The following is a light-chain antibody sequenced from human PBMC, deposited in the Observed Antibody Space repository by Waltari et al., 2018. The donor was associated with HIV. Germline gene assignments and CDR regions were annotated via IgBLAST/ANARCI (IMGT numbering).Light chain of an antibody. CDR1: SSDVGSYNL. CDR3: CSYAGSSTDV. J-gene: IGLJ1*01. CDR2: EVS. Sequence: QSALTQPASVSGSPGQSITISCTGTSSDVGSYNLVSWYQQHPGKAPKLMIYEVSKRPSGVSNRFSGSKSGNTASLTISGLQAEDEADYYCCSYAGSSTDVFGTGTRVIVL. V-gene: IGLV2-23*02.